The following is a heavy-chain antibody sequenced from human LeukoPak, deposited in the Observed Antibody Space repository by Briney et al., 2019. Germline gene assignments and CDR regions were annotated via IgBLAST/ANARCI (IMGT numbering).Heavy chain of an antibody. Sequence: SQTLSLTCTVSGGSISSGDYYWSWIRQPPGKGLEWIGYIYYSGSTYYNPSLKSRVTISVDTFKNQFSLKLSSVTAADTAVYYCARENCSSTSCSLSGWLDPWGQGTLVTVSS. V-gene: IGHV4-30-4*08. D-gene: IGHD2-2*01. CDR1: GGSISSGDYY. CDR3: ARENCSSTSCSLSGWLDP. CDR2: IYYSGST. J-gene: IGHJ5*02.